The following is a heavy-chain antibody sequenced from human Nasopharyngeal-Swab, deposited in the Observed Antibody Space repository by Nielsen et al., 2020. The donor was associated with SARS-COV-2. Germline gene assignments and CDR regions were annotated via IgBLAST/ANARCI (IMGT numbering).Heavy chain of an antibody. V-gene: IGHV3-15*01. Sequence: GESLKISCAASGFTFNNAWMSWLRQAPGKGLEWVGRIYSKTDGGTTDYAAPVKGRFTISRDDSKNTLYLQMNSLKTEDTAVYYCTTGYCSSTSCYHGDYYYYMDVWGKGTTVTVSS. J-gene: IGHJ6*03. CDR2: IYSKTDGGTT. D-gene: IGHD2-2*01. CDR3: TTGYCSSTSCYHGDYYYYMDV. CDR1: GFTFNNAW.